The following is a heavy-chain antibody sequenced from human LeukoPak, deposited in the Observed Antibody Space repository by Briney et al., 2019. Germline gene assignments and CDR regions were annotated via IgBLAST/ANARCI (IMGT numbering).Heavy chain of an antibody. CDR3: VRDWDHFDFDS. CDR1: GFTFSTYW. CDR2: IKGDGSEK. D-gene: IGHD3-9*01. J-gene: IGHJ5*01. V-gene: IGHV3-7*01. Sequence: GGSLRLSCAASGFTFSTYWMAWVRQAPGKGLEWVANIKGDGSEKYHGDSVTGRFTISRDNAKNTLYLQMKSLRAEDTAVYYCVRDWDHFDFDSWGLGTLVTVSS.